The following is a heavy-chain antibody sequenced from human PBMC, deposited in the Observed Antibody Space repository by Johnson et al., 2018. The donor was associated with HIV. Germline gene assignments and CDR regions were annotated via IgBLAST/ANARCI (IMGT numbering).Heavy chain of an antibody. J-gene: IGHJ3*02. V-gene: IGHV3-49*04. D-gene: IGHD3-3*01. Sequence: VQLVESGGGLIQPGRSLRLSCTASGFTFGDYPMNWVRQAPGKGLEWVGFIRSKPYGGTKEYATYVKGRFGISRDDSKNIAYLQMNSLKIEDTAVYYCTRGGVTVFGVVDAFDIWGQGTVVTVSS. CDR1: GFTFGDYP. CDR2: IRSKPYGGTK. CDR3: TRGGVTVFGVVDAFDI.